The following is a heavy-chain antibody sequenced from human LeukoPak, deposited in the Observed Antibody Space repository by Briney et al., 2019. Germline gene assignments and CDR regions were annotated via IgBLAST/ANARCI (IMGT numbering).Heavy chain of an antibody. CDR2: ISSSSGFI. CDR3: ARSGGSGWYSDY. CDR1: GFTFSSYG. D-gene: IGHD6-19*01. V-gene: IGHV3-21*01. J-gene: IGHJ4*02. Sequence: GGSLRLSCAASGFTFSSYGMNWVRQAPGKGLEWVSSISSSSGFIFYADSVKGRFTISRDNAKNSLYLQMNSLRAEDTAVYYCARSGGSGWYSDYWGQGTLLTVPS.